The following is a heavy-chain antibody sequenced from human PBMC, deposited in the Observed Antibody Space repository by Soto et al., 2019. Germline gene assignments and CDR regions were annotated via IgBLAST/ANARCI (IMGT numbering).Heavy chain of an antibody. CDR1: GYTFTSHA. CDR2: INAGNGNT. J-gene: IGHJ6*02. D-gene: IGHD6-19*01. Sequence: ASVKVSCKASGYTFTSHAMHWVRQAPGQRLEWMGWINAGNGNTKYSQKFQGRVTITRDTSASTAYMELRSLRSEDTAVYYCARGVAVDYYYGMDVWGQGTTVTVSS. CDR3: ARGVAVDYYYGMDV. V-gene: IGHV1-3*01.